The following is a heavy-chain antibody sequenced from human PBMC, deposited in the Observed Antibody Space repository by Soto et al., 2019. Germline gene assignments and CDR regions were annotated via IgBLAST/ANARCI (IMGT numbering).Heavy chain of an antibody. V-gene: IGHV3-23*01. J-gene: IGHJ3*02. Sequence: GGSLRLSCAASGFTFSSYAMSWVRQAPGKGLEWVSAISGSGGSRYYADSVKGRFTISRDNSKNTLYLQMNSLRAEDTAVYYCAKGWEYYYDSSGLAAFDIWGQGTMVTVSS. D-gene: IGHD3-22*01. CDR1: GFTFSSYA. CDR2: ISGSGGSR. CDR3: AKGWEYYYDSSGLAAFDI.